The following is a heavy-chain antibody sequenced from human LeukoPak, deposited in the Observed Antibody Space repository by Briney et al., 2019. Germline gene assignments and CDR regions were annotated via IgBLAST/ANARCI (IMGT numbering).Heavy chain of an antibody. D-gene: IGHD3-22*01. J-gene: IGHJ4*02. CDR2: ISGSGGST. CDR1: GFTFSSYA. CDR3: AKDPSYYYDSSGYYRN. Sequence: GGSLRLSCAASGFTFSSYAMSWVRQAPGKGLEWVSAISGSGGSTYYADSVKGRFTISRDNSKNTLYLQMNSLRAEDTAVYYCAKDPSYYYDSSGYYRNWGQGTLVTVPS. V-gene: IGHV3-23*01.